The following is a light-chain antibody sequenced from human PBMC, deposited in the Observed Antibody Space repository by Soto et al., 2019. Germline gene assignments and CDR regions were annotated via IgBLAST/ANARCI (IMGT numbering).Light chain of an antibody. V-gene: IGLV1-40*01. CDR2: GDT. CDR3: QSYDSALSVYVV. CDR1: ISNIGAGYD. J-gene: IGLJ2*01. Sequence: QSVLTQPPSVSGAPGQRVTISCTGSISNIGAGYDVHWYQQLPGTAPKLLIYGDTNRPSGVPDRFSGSKSGTSASLAITGLQAEDEADYYCQSYDSALSVYVVFGGGTQLTVL.